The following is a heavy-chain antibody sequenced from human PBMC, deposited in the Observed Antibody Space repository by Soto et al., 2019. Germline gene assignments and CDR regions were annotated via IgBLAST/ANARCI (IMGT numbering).Heavy chain of an antibody. J-gene: IGHJ6*02. D-gene: IGHD4-4*01. V-gene: IGHV3-13*01. CDR2: IGTAGDT. CDR3: ARFGVTTQSYYYYGMDV. Sequence: GGSLRLSCAASGFTFSSYDMHWVRQATGKGLEWVSAIGTAGDTYYPGSVKGRFTISRENAKNSLYLQMNSLRAEDTAVYYCARFGVTTQSYYYYGMDVWGQGTTVTVSS. CDR1: GFTFSSYD.